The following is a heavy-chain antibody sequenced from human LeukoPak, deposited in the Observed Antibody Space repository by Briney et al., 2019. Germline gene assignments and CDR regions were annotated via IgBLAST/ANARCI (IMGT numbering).Heavy chain of an antibody. Sequence: GESLKISCKGSGYSFTSNWIGWVRQMPGKGLEWMGIIYPGDSDTRYSPSFQGQVTISADKSISTAYLQWSSLEASDTAMYYCARQTYDILTGYSEGAFDYWGQGTLVTVSS. CDR1: GYSFTSNW. CDR2: IYPGDSDT. V-gene: IGHV5-51*01. D-gene: IGHD3-9*01. CDR3: ARQTYDILTGYSEGAFDY. J-gene: IGHJ4*02.